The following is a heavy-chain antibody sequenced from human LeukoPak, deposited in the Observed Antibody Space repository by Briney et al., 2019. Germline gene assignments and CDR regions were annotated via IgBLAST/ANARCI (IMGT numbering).Heavy chain of an antibody. Sequence: PGRSLRLSCAASGFTFSSYGMHWVRQAPGKGLEWVAVIWYDGSNKYYADSVKGRFTISRDNSKNTLYLQMNSLRAKDTAVYYCAKDGPAAAGSTWNYYYYYYMDVWGKGTTVTVSS. J-gene: IGHJ6*03. V-gene: IGHV3-33*06. CDR3: AKDGPAAAGSTWNYYYYYYMDV. CDR1: GFTFSSYG. CDR2: IWYDGSNK. D-gene: IGHD6-13*01.